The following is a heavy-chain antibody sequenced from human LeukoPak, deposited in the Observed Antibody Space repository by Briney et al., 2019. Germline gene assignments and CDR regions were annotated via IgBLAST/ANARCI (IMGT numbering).Heavy chain of an antibody. CDR3: ARVGSPIVVSSNNWFDP. V-gene: IGHV1-18*01. Sequence: ASVKVSCKASGYTFTSYGISRVRQAPGQGLEWMGWISAYNGNTNYAQKLQGRVTMTTDTSTSTAYMELRSLRSDDTAVYYCARVGSPIVVSSNNWFDPWGQGTLVTVSS. J-gene: IGHJ5*02. CDR1: GYTFTSYG. D-gene: IGHD3-22*01. CDR2: ISAYNGNT.